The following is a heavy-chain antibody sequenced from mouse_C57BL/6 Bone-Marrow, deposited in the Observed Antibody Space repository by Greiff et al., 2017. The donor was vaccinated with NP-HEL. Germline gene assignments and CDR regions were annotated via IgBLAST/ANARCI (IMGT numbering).Heavy chain of an antibody. CDR1: GFNIKDDY. D-gene: IGHD2-4*01. Sequence: EVQLQQSGAELVRPGASVKLSCTASGFNIKDDYMHWVKQRPEQGLEWIGWIDPENGDTEYASKFQGKATITADTSSNTAYLQLSSLTSEDTAVYYCTTLGRLRQDDWGQGTTLTVSS. J-gene: IGHJ2*01. CDR2: IDPENGDT. CDR3: TTLGRLRQDD. V-gene: IGHV14-4*01.